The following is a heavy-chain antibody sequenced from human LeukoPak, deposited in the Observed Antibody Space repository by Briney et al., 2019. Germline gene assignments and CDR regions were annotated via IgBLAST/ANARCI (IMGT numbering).Heavy chain of an antibody. D-gene: IGHD3-9*01. CDR2: ISSNGGST. CDR3: VKDADYDILTGYALNWFDP. J-gene: IGHJ5*02. CDR1: GFTFSNYA. V-gene: IGHV3-64D*06. Sequence: GGSLRLSCSASGFTFSNYAMHWVRQAPGKGLEYVSAISSNGGSTYYADSVKGRFTISRDNSKNTLYLQMSSLRAEDTAVYYCVKDADYDILTGYALNWFDPWGQGTLVTVSS.